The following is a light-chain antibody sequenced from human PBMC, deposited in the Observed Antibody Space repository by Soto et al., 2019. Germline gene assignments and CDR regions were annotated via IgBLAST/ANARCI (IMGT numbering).Light chain of an antibody. CDR3: SSYARSSTVV. CDR2: DVS. V-gene: IGLV2-14*01. Sequence: QSALTQPASVSGSPGQSITISCTGTSSDVGGYNYVSWYQQHPGKAPKLMIYDVSNRPSGVSNRFSGSKSGNTASLTISGLQAEDETEYYCSSYARSSTVVFGGRTKLTVL. J-gene: IGLJ2*01. CDR1: SSDVGGYNY.